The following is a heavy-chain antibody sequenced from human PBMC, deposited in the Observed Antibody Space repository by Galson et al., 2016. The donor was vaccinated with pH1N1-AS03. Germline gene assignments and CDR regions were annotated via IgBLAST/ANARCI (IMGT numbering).Heavy chain of an antibody. CDR2: IYPGDSDT. CDR3: ARHPPEYCGGNRCYFIDY. V-gene: IGHV5-51*01. D-gene: IGHD2-15*01. J-gene: IGHJ4*02. Sequence: QSGAEVKKPGESLKISCKVSGYSFTTYWIGWVRQMPGKGLEWMGFIYPGDSDTRYSPSFQGQVSISADKSISTAFLQWNSLKASDSAMYYCARHPPEYCGGNRCYFIDYWGQGTLVTVSS. CDR1: GYSFTTYW.